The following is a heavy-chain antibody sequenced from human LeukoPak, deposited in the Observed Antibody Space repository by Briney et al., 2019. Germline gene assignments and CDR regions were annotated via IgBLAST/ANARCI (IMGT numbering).Heavy chain of an antibody. D-gene: IGHD6-6*01. V-gene: IGHV3-48*03. CDR3: ARDSGIAARPHDY. Sequence: PGGSLRLSCAASGFTFSSYEMNWVRQAPGKGLEWVSYISSSGSTIYYADSVKGRFTISRDNAKNSLYLQMNSLRAEDTAVYYCARDSGIAARPHDYWGQGTLVTVSS. J-gene: IGHJ4*02. CDR1: GFTFSSYE. CDR2: ISSSGSTI.